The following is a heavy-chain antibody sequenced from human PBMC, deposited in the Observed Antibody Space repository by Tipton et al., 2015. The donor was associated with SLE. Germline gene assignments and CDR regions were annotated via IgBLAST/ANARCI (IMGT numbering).Heavy chain of an antibody. V-gene: IGHV3-33*06. CDR1: GLAFSSYA. CDR3: AKGRVQRGFYDSSGYSVFDY. D-gene: IGHD3-22*01. J-gene: IGHJ2*01. CDR2: IWYDGSNK. Sequence: SGLAFSSYAMHWVRQAPGKGLEWVAVIWYDGSNKYYADSVKGRFTISRDNSKNTLYLQMENLRDEDTAVYYCAKGRVQRGFYDSSGYSVFDYWGRGTLVTVSS.